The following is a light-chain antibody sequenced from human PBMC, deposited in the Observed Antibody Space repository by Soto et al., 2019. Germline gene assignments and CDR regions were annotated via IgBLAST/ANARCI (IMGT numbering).Light chain of an antibody. V-gene: IGKV1-6*01. CDR2: GAS. J-gene: IGKJ1*01. Sequence: ATQMTQSPSSLSASVGDRVTITCRASQDISDDVGWYQQTPGKAPKLLISGASRLQSGVPSRFSGSGSGAAFTLTITSLRPEDSATYYCLQHHKYPRTFGQGTSVDLK. CDR1: QDISDD. CDR3: LQHHKYPRT.